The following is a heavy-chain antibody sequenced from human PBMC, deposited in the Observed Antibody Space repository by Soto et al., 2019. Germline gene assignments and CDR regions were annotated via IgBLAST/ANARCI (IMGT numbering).Heavy chain of an antibody. CDR3: ARKRITMVRGVRGCFEP. D-gene: IGHD3-10*01. V-gene: IGHV4-34*01. Sequence: SETLSLTCAVYGGSFSGYYWSWIRQPPGKGLEWIGEINHSGSTNYNPSLKSRVTISVDTSKNQFSLKLSSVTAADTAVYYCARKRITMVRGVRGCFEPWCQGTLVPVSS. J-gene: IGHJ5*02. CDR2: INHSGST. CDR1: GGSFSGYY.